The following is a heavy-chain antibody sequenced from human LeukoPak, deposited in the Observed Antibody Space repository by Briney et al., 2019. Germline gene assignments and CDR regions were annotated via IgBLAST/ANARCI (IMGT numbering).Heavy chain of an antibody. CDR3: AKDPSVLRFLEWLDY. V-gene: IGHV3-21*01. CDR2: IGATQIYI. D-gene: IGHD3-3*01. Sequence: GGSLRLSCTGAGFTFATYTFNWVRQAPGKGLEWVASIGATQIYIYYADSVKGRFTVSRDNAEKSVYLQMNNLRAEDTAVYYCAKDPSVLRFLEWLDYWGQGTLVTVSS. J-gene: IGHJ4*02. CDR1: GFTFATYT.